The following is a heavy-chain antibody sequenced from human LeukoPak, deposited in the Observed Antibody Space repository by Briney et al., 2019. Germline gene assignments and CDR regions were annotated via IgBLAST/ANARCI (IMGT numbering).Heavy chain of an antibody. CDR2: LYTSGST. V-gene: IGHV4-61*02. D-gene: IGHD1-14*01. CDR3: ARGGSDAFDI. Sequence: SQTLSLTCTVSGGSISSSSYYWSWIRQPAGKGLEWIGRLYTSGSTNYNPSLKSRVTISVDTSKNQFSLKLSSVTAADTAVYYCARGGSDAFDIWGQGTMVTVSS. CDR1: GGSISSSSYY. J-gene: IGHJ3*02.